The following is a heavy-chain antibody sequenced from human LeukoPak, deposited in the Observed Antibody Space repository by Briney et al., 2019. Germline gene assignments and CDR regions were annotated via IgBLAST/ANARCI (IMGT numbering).Heavy chain of an antibody. J-gene: IGHJ4*02. D-gene: IGHD6-19*01. Sequence: GGSLRLSCAASGFTFSSYAMSWVRQAPGKGLEWVSGFSVSGSTYYADSVKGRFTISRDNSKSTLFLQMNSLRAEDAAIYYCTKVPHSSAWYVALDYWGQGTLVTVSS. CDR1: GFTFSSYA. CDR3: TKVPHSSAWYVALDY. CDR2: FSVSGST. V-gene: IGHV3-23*01.